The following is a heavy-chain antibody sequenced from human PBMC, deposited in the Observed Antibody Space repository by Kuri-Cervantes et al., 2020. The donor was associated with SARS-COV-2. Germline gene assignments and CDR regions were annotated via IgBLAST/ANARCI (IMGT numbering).Heavy chain of an antibody. V-gene: IGHV3-21*04. D-gene: IGHD6-25*01. CDR1: GFAFNTYS. J-gene: IGHJ4*02. CDR2: ISSSSSYI. CDR3: AKDNPHGSFDY. Sequence: GGSLRLSCEASGFAFNTYSMNWVRQAPGKGLEWVSSISSSSSYIYYADSVKGRFTISRDNAKNSLYLQMNSLRAEDTAVYYCAKDNPHGSFDYWGQGTLVTVSS.